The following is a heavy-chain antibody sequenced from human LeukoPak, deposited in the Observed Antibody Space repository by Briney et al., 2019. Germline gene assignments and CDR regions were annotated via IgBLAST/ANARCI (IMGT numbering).Heavy chain of an antibody. V-gene: IGHV3-15*01. Sequence: GGSLRYSCSASGFTFSNAWMRWVRQAPGKGLEWVGRIKSKTDGGTTDYAAPVKGRFTISRDDSKNTLYLQMNSLKTEDTAVYYCTTAVYYYGSGSYYSDYWGQGTLVTVSS. CDR3: TTAVYYYGSGSYYSDY. CDR2: IKSKTDGGTT. J-gene: IGHJ4*02. CDR1: GFTFSNAW. D-gene: IGHD3-10*01.